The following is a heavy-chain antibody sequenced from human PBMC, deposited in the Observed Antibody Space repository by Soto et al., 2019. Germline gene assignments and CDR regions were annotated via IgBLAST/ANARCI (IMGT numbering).Heavy chain of an antibody. Sequence: ASVKVSCKASGYTFADYYLHWGRQAPGQGLEWVGWIDPDSGATKYAQKFHGRVTMTRDTSIRTADMELSRLTSDDTAMYYCARDRSALVKGLYYYGLDVWG. CDR1: GYTFADYY. J-gene: IGHJ6*02. CDR2: IDPDSGAT. D-gene: IGHD5-18*01. CDR3: ARDRSALVKGLYYYGLDV. V-gene: IGHV1-2*02.